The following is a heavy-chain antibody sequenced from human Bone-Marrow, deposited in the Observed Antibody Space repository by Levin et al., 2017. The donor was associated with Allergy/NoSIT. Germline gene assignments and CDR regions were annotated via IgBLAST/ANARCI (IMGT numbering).Heavy chain of an antibody. J-gene: IGHJ6*02. D-gene: IGHD3-10*01. CDR2: ISYDGSKT. V-gene: IGHV3-30*18. Sequence: GGSLRLSCAASGFSFSAYAMHWVRQAPGKGLEWVALISYDGSKTYYGDSVKGRFTISRDEDTLFLQMNDLREEDTSVYHCAKDVELRWFGESLGHGMDVWGQGTAVIVSS. CDR1: GFSFSAYA. CDR3: AKDVELRWFGESLGHGMDV.